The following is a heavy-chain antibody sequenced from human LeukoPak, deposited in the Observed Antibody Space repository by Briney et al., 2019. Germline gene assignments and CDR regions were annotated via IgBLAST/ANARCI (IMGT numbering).Heavy chain of an antibody. Sequence: PSETLSLTCTVSGGSISSSSFYWGWIRQPPGKGLEWIGNIYFSGSTYYNPSLKSRVTISVDTSKNLFSLKLTSVTAADTAVYYCAGLTYSNSWPLDYWGQGTLVTVSS. J-gene: IGHJ4*02. CDR3: AGLTYSNSWPLDY. D-gene: IGHD6-13*01. CDR2: IYFSGST. CDR1: GGSISSSSFY. V-gene: IGHV4-39*01.